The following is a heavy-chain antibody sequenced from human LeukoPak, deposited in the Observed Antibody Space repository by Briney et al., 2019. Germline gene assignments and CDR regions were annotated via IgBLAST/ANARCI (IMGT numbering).Heavy chain of an antibody. CDR2: IRQEGSDR. V-gene: IGHV3-7*04. CDR3: VRVGPPNAGSFDL. CDR1: GLPSTRDW. J-gene: IGHJ1*01. D-gene: IGHD3-10*01. Sequence: GGSLRLSCVASGLPSTRDWMSWVRHAPGRGLESLANIRQEGSDRLYVDSVKGLFIIYRDNARDSLYLKMNRLRVDDTAMYYCVRVGPPNAGSFDLWGQGTLVTVAS.